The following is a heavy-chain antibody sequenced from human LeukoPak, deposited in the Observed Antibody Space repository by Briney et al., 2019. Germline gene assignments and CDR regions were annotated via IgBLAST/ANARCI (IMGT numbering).Heavy chain of an antibody. J-gene: IGHJ6*02. CDR3: ASDPTDGIAVAPGKGYYYYGMDV. D-gene: IGHD6-19*01. Sequence: GASVKVSCKASGGTFSSYAISWVRQAPGQGLEWMGRIIPILGIANYAQKFQGRVTITADKSTSTAYMELSSLRSEDTAVYYCASDPTDGIAVAPGKGYYYYGMDVWGQGTTVTVSS. CDR2: IIPILGIA. V-gene: IGHV1-69*04. CDR1: GGTFSSYA.